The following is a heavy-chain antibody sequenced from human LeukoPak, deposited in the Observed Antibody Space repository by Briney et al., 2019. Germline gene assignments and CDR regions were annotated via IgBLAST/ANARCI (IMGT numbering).Heavy chain of an antibody. Sequence: GGSLRLSCAASGFTFRSYAMSWVRQAPGKGLEWVSAISGSGGSTYYADSVKGRFTISGDNSKNTLYLQMNSLRAEDTAVYYCAKDPYAILTGYRYYFDYWGQGTLVTVSS. J-gene: IGHJ4*02. D-gene: IGHD3-9*01. V-gene: IGHV3-23*01. CDR1: GFTFRSYA. CDR3: AKDPYAILTGYRYYFDY. CDR2: ISGSGGST.